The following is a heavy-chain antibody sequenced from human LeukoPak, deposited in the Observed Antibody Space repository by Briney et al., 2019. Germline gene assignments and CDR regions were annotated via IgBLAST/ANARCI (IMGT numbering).Heavy chain of an antibody. CDR1: GGSISSYY. CDR3: ARIYCSSTSCYFAFDI. J-gene: IGHJ3*02. Sequence: SETLSLTCTVSGGSISSYYWSWIRQPPGKGLEWIGYIYYSGSTNYNPSLKSRVTISVDTPKNQFSLKLSSVTAAYTAVYYCARIYCSSTSCYFAFDIWGKGQWSPSLQ. CDR2: IYYSGST. D-gene: IGHD2-2*01. V-gene: IGHV4-59*08.